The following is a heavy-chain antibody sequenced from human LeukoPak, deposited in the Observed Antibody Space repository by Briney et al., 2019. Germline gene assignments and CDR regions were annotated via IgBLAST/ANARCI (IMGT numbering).Heavy chain of an antibody. Sequence: GESLKISCKGSGYSFTSYWIGWVRQMPGKGLEWMGIIYPGDSGTRYSPSFQGQVTISADKSISTAYLQWSSLKASDTAMYYCARVPYCSSTSCLPFDYWGQGTLVTVSS. CDR3: ARVPYCSSTSCLPFDY. CDR2: IYPGDSGT. D-gene: IGHD2-2*01. CDR1: GYSFTSYW. J-gene: IGHJ4*02. V-gene: IGHV5-51*01.